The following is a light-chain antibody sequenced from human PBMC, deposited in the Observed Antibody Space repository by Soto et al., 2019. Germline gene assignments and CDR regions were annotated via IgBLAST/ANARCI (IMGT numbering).Light chain of an antibody. CDR1: NIGSKS. CDR3: QVWDSSSDHRYV. CDR2: DDS. J-gene: IGLJ1*01. V-gene: IGLV3-21*02. Sequence: SYDLTQPPSVSVAPGQTARITCGGNNIGSKSVHWYQQKPGQAPVLVVYDDSDRPSGIPERFSGSNSGNTATLTISRVEAGDEADYYCQVWDSSSDHRYVFGTGTKV.